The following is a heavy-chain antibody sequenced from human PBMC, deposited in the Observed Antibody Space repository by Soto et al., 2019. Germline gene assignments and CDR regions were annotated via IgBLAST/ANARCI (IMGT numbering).Heavy chain of an antibody. CDR1: GGSVSGGSYY. J-gene: IGHJ5*02. CDR2: IYYSGST. Sequence: SLTCTVSGGSVSGGSYYWSWIRQPPGKGLEWIGYIYYSGSTNYNPSLKSRVTISVDTSKNQFSLKLSSVTAADTAVYYCAGDRAAAGTGWFDPWGQGTLVTVSS. V-gene: IGHV4-61*01. CDR3: AGDRAAAGTGWFDP. D-gene: IGHD6-13*01.